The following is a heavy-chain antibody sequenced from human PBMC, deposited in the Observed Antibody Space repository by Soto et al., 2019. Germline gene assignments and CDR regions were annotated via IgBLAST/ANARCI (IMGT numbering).Heavy chain of an antibody. CDR3: TSTYYYGSGSYPYYYYGMDV. D-gene: IGHD3-10*01. CDR1: GFTFSNAW. V-gene: IGHV3-15*07. J-gene: IGHJ6*02. CDR2: IKSKTDGGTT. Sequence: GGSLRLSCAASGFTFSNAWMNWVRQAPGKGLEWVGRIKSKTDGGTTDYAAPVKGRFTISRDDSKNTLYLQMNSLKTEDTAVYYCTSTYYYGSGSYPYYYYGMDVWGQGTTVTVSS.